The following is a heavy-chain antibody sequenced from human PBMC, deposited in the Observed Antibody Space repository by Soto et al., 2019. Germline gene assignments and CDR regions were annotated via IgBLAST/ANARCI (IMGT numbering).Heavy chain of an antibody. D-gene: IGHD3-22*01. CDR3: ARGQSQPRFYDSSGYYLSWYFDL. J-gene: IGHJ2*01. CDR1: GFTVSSNY. Sequence: GGSLRLSCAASGFTVSSNYMSWVRQAPGKGLEWVSVIYSGGSTYYADSVKGRFTISRDNSKNTLYLQMNSLRAEDTAVYYCARGQSQPRFYDSSGYYLSWYFDLWGRGTLVTVSP. V-gene: IGHV3-66*01. CDR2: IYSGGST.